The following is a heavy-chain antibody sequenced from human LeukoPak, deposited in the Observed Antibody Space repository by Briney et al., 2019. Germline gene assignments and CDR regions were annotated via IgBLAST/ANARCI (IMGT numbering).Heavy chain of an antibody. D-gene: IGHD3-22*01. CDR1: GSSFTSYW. V-gene: IGHV5-51*01. CDR3: ASSLAWVGYDSSGYYLDY. Sequence: GESLKISCKGSGSSFTSYWIGWVRQLPGKGLGWMGIIYPGDSDTRYSPSFQGQVTISADKSITTAYLQCSTLKASDTPNYSCASSLAWVGYDSSGYYLDYWGQGTLVTVST. CDR2: IYPGDSDT. J-gene: IGHJ4*02.